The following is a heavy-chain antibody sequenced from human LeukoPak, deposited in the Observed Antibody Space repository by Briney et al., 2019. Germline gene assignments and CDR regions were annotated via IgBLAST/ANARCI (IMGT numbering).Heavy chain of an antibody. V-gene: IGHV1-2*02. Sequence: ASIKVSCKASGYTFTGYYMHWVRQAPGQGLEWMGWINPNSGGTNYAQKFQGRVTMTRDTSITTAYMELSSLRSEDTAVYYCASSFGYSSGWYWGYWGQGTLVTVSS. CDR3: ASSFGYSSGWYWGY. J-gene: IGHJ4*02. CDR1: GYTFTGYY. CDR2: INPNSGGT. D-gene: IGHD6-19*01.